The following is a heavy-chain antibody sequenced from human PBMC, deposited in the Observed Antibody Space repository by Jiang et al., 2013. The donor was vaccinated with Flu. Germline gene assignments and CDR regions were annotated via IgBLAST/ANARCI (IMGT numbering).Heavy chain of an antibody. D-gene: IGHD3-22*01. V-gene: IGHV3-23*01. Sequence: QLLESGGGLVQPGGSLRLSCAASGFTFSSYAMSWVRQAPGKGLEWVSGISGNGDGTYHADSVKGRFTISRDNSKNTLFLQMNTLRAEDTAVYYCAKLTDYFDSSGNFHHWGQGTLVTVSS. CDR3: AKLTDYFDSSGNFHH. CDR1: GFTFSSYA. J-gene: IGHJ4*02. CDR2: ISGNGDGT.